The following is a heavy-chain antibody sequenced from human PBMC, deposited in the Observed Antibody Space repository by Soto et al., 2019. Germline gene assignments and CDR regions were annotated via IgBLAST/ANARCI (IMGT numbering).Heavy chain of an antibody. J-gene: IGHJ4*02. CDR2: IYYSGST. V-gene: IGHV4-30-4*01. CDR1: GGSISSGDYY. CDR3: ARAYYYDSSGYYPSPLGY. Sequence: SETLSLTCTVSGGSISSGDYYWSWIRQPPGKGLEWIGYIYYSGSTYYNPSLKSRVTISVDTSKNQFSLKLSSVTAADTAVYYCARAYYYDSSGYYPSPLGYWGQGTLVTVSS. D-gene: IGHD3-22*01.